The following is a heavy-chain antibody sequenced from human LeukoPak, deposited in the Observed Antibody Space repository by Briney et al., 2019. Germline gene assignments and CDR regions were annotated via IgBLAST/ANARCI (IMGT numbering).Heavy chain of an antibody. V-gene: IGHV1-3*01. D-gene: IGHD5-12*01. CDR3: ARAQLRSFDY. J-gene: IGHJ4*02. CDR1: GYTFTSYA. CDR2: INAGNGNT. Sequence: ASVKVSCKASGYTFTSYAMHWVRQAPGQRLEWMGWINAGNGNTKYSQKFQGRVTMTRNTSISTAYMELSSLRSEDTAVYYCARAQLRSFDYWGQGTLVTVSS.